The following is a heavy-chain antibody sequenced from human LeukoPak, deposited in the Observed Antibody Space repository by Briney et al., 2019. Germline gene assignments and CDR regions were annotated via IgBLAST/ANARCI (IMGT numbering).Heavy chain of an antibody. CDR3: ARDRGEFDY. J-gene: IGHJ4*02. CDR2: IYTSGST. D-gene: IGHD3-10*01. Sequence: SETLSLTCTVSGGSISSGSYYWSWIRQPAGKGLEWIGRIYTSGSTNYNPSLKSRVIISVDTSKNQFSLKLSSVTAADTAVYYCARDRGEFDYWGQGTLVTVSS. V-gene: IGHV4-61*02. CDR1: GGSISSGSYY.